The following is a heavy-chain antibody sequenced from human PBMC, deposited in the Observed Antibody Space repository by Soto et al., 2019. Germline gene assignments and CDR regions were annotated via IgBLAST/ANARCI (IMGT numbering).Heavy chain of an antibody. CDR2: IYYDEST. CDR3: GKVLIGATRHTDVDS. CDR1: GVSLNSGHYY. Sequence: PSETLSLTCTVSGVSLNSGHYYWVWIRQSPGKGLAWIASIYYDESTYYNPSLKSRVTISTDKPKNQFSLTLKSVTAADTAVYYCGKVLIGATRHTDVDSWGRGALVTVSS. J-gene: IGHJ4*02. V-gene: IGHV4-39*01. D-gene: IGHD2-15*01.